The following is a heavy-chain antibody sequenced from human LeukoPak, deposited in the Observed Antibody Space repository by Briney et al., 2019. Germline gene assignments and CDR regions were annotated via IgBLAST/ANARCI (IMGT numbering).Heavy chain of an antibody. CDR1: NGSFSDLY. Sequence: SETLSLTCGVYNGSFSDLYWSWIRQTPGKGLEWIGEINHGGSTNYNPSLGSRVTISVDTSKNQFSLKLSSVTAADTAVYYCARGSDYWGQGTLVTVSS. CDR3: ARGSDY. CDR2: INHGGST. V-gene: IGHV4-34*01. J-gene: IGHJ4*02.